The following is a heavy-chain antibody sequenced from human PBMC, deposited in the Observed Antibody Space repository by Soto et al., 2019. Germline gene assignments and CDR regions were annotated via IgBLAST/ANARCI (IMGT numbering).Heavy chain of an antibody. V-gene: IGHV3-33*01. J-gene: IGHJ4*02. Sequence: QVQLVESGGGVVQPGRSLRLSCAASGFTFSSYGMHWVRQAPGKGLEWVAVIWYDGSNKYYADSVKGRFTISRDNSKNTLYLQMNSLRAEDTAVYYCARVTKYYYGSGSTELDYWGQGTLVTVSS. D-gene: IGHD3-10*01. CDR3: ARVTKYYYGSGSTELDY. CDR2: IWYDGSNK. CDR1: GFTFSSYG.